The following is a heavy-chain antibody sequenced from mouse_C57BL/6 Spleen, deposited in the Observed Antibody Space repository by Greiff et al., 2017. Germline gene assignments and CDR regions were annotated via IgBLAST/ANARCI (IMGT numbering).Heavy chain of an antibody. V-gene: IGHV1-26*01. Sequence: VQLQQSGPELVKPGASVKISCKASGYTFTDYYMNWVKQSHGKSLEWIGDINPNNGGTSYNQKFKGKATLTVDKSSSTAYMELRSLTSEDSAVYYCAGDGYYFDYWGQGTLVTVSA. CDR2: INPNNGGT. CDR3: AGDGYYFDY. J-gene: IGHJ3*01. D-gene: IGHD2-3*01. CDR1: GYTFTDYY.